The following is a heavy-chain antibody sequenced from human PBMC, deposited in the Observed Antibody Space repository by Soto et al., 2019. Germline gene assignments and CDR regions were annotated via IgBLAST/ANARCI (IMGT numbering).Heavy chain of an antibody. J-gene: IGHJ4*02. D-gene: IGHD1-1*01. Sequence: EVPLVESGGGLVQPGGSLRLSCAASGFTFTTYAMSWVRQPPGKGLEFVSSISYNGGNTYYANSVRGRFTISRDNSKNTLYLQMGSLRAEDMAVYYCASNWNADYWGQGTLVTVSS. CDR2: ISYNGGNT. CDR1: GFTFTTYA. CDR3: ASNWNADY. V-gene: IGHV3-64*01.